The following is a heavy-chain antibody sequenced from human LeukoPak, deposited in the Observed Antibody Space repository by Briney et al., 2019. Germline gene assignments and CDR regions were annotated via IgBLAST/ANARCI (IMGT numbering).Heavy chain of an antibody. CDR2: INHSGST. V-gene: IGHV4-34*01. J-gene: IGHJ6*03. Sequence: SETLSLTCAVYGGSFSGYYWSWIRQPPGKGLEWIGEINHSGSTNCNPSLKSRVTISVDTSKNQFSLKLSSVTAADTAVYYCARGPKSVFGVVIAYYYYYMDVWGKGTTVTVSS. CDR1: GGSFSGYY. CDR3: ARGPKSVFGVVIAYYYYYMDV. D-gene: IGHD3-3*01.